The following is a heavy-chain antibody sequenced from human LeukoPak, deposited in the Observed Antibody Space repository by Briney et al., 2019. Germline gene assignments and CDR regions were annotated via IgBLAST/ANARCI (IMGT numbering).Heavy chain of an antibody. CDR2: ICSSIGCT. V-gene: IGHV3-23*01. CDR1: AFTFSSHP. Sequence: GGSLRLSCAASAFTFSSHPMGWVRRAPGKGLEWVSSICSSIGCTYYADSVRGRFAISRDDSKDTLYLQMNSLRAEDTAVYYCARISLAPSDNFDTWGQGTLVTVSS. D-gene: IGHD1-1*01. CDR3: ARISLAPSDNFDT. J-gene: IGHJ4*02.